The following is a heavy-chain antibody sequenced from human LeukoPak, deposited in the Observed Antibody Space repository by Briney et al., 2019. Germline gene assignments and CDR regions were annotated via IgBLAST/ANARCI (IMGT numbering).Heavy chain of an antibody. CDR3: ARQGRDSSGIDY. CDR2: IYYSGST. J-gene: IGHJ4*02. Sequence: PSETLSLTCTVSGGSISSSSYYWGWLRQPPGKGLEWIGSIYYSGSTYYNPSLKSRVTISVDTSKNQFSLKLSSVTAADTAVYYCARQGRDSSGIDYWGQGTLVTVSS. V-gene: IGHV4-39*01. D-gene: IGHD6-19*01. CDR1: GGSISSSSYY.